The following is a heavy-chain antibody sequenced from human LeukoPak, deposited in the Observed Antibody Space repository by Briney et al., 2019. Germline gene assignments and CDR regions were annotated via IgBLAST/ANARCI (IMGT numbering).Heavy chain of an antibody. D-gene: IGHD2-2*01. CDR2: IYYSGST. V-gene: IGHV4-31*03. Sequence: SETLSLTCTVSGVSISSGGYYWRWIRQHPGKGLEWIGYIYYSGSTYYNPSLKSRVTISVDTSKNQFSLKLSSVPAADTAVYYCARNGENYCSSTSSYEPFDPWGQGTLVTVSS. CDR3: ARNGENYCSSTSSYEPFDP. J-gene: IGHJ5*02. CDR1: GVSISSGGYY.